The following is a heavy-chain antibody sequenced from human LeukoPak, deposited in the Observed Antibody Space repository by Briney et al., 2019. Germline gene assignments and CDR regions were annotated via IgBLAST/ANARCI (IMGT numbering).Heavy chain of an antibody. D-gene: IGHD3-9*01. J-gene: IGHJ5*02. CDR1: GYTFTSYY. Sequence: ASVKVSCKASGYTFTSYYMHWVRQAPGQGLEWMGIINPSGGSTSYAQKFQGRVTMTRDMSTSTVYMELSSLRSEDTAVYYCARGRPVYDILTGYSATPNWFDPWGQGTLVTVSS. V-gene: IGHV1-46*01. CDR2: INPSGGST. CDR3: ARGRPVYDILTGYSATPNWFDP.